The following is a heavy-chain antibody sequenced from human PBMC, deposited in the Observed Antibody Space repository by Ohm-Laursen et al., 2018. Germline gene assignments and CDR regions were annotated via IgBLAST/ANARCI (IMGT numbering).Heavy chain of an antibody. CDR2: ISGSGSTI. D-gene: IGHD3-10*01. Sequence: SLRLSCSASGFTFSDYYMSWIRQAPGKGLEWVSYISGSGSTIYYADSVKGRFTISRDNAKNSLYLQMNSLRAEDTAVYYCARENLLWFDAFDIWGQGTMVTVSS. CDR3: ARENLLWFDAFDI. J-gene: IGHJ3*02. V-gene: IGHV3-11*04. CDR1: GFTFSDYY.